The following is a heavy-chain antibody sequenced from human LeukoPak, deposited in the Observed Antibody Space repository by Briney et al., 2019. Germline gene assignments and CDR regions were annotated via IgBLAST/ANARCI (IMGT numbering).Heavy chain of an antibody. CDR1: GGSFSGYY. CDR2: IYYSGST. CDR3: ARQPTVNYFDY. Sequence: SETLSLTCAVYGGSFSGYYWSWIRQPPGKGLEWIGYIYYSGSTNYNPSLKSRVTISVDTSKNQFSLKLSSVTAADTAVYYCARQPTVNYFDYWGQGTLVTVSS. J-gene: IGHJ4*02. D-gene: IGHD4-11*01. V-gene: IGHV4-59*08.